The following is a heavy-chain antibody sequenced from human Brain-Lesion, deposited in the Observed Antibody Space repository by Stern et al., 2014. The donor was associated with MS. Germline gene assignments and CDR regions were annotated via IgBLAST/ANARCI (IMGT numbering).Heavy chain of an antibody. CDR1: GYTLTELS. J-gene: IGHJ6*02. CDR3: ATGDFRQQLVPGPYYFYGMDV. Sequence: QLVQSGAEVKKPGASVKVSCKVSGYTLTELSMHWVRQAPGKGLEWMGTFDPDDGETIYAQKFQGRVTMTEDTSTDTAYMELSSLRSEDTAVYYCATGDFRQQLVPGPYYFYGMDVWGQGTTVTVS. V-gene: IGHV1-24*01. CDR2: FDPDDGET. D-gene: IGHD6-13*01.